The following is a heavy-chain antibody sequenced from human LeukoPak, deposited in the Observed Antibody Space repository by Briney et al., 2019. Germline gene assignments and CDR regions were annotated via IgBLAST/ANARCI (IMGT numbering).Heavy chain of an antibody. Sequence: ASVRVSCKASGYTFTIYGISWVRQAPGPGLEWMGWISAYNGNTNYAQKLQGRVTMTTDTSTSTAYMELRSLRSDDTAVYYCARVHIVVVTAIPTDPNAFDIWGQGTMVTVSS. CDR2: ISAYNGNT. CDR3: ARVHIVVVTAIPTDPNAFDI. CDR1: GYTFTIYG. J-gene: IGHJ3*02. V-gene: IGHV1-18*01. D-gene: IGHD2-21*02.